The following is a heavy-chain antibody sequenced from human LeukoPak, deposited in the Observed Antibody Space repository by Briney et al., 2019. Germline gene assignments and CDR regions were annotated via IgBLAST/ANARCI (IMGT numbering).Heavy chain of an antibody. CDR1: GGSFSGYY. V-gene: IGHV3-23*01. J-gene: IGHJ4*02. D-gene: IGHD2-21*02. CDR3: AKAGRTVVTRGVHFDY. CDR2: ISGSGGST. Sequence: LSLTCAVYGGSFSGYYWSWIRQPPGKGLEWVSAISGSGGSTYYADSVKGRFTISRDNSKNTLYLQMNSLRAEDTAVYYCAKAGRTVVTRGVHFDYWGQGTLVTVSS.